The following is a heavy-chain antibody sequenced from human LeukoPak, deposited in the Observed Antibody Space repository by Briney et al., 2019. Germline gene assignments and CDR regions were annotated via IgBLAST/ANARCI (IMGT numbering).Heavy chain of an antibody. CDR3: ARAIVVVIARPHAFDI. CDR1: GYTFTSYG. D-gene: IGHD2-21*01. Sequence: ASVKVSCKASGYTFTSYGISWVRQAPGQGLEWMGWISAYNGNTNYAQKLQGRVTMTTDTSTSTAYMELRSLRSDDTAMYYCARAIVVVIARPHAFDIWGQGTMVTVSS. V-gene: IGHV1-18*01. CDR2: ISAYNGNT. J-gene: IGHJ3*02.